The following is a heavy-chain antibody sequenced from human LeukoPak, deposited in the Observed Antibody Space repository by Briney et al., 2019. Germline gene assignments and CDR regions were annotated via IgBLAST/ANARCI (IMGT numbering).Heavy chain of an antibody. CDR2: ISSSGSTI. V-gene: IGHV3-48*03. Sequence: LPGGSLRLSCAASGFTFSSYEMNWVRQAPGKGLEWVSYISSSGSTIYYADSVKGRFTISRDNAKNSLYPQMNGLRAEDTAVYYCARERHMDTAMAYYFDYWGQGTLVTVSS. CDR1: GFTFSSYE. D-gene: IGHD5-18*01. CDR3: ARERHMDTAMAYYFDY. J-gene: IGHJ4*02.